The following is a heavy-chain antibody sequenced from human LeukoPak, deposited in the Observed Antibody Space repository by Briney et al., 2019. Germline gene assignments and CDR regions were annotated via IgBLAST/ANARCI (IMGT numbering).Heavy chain of an antibody. Sequence: GGSLRLSCAATGFTFSSFSMHWVRQAPGKGLEWVAVISYDGSNKYYADSVKGRFTISRDNSKNTLYLQMNSLRTEDTAVYYCAKGRVGANGYYYYGMDVWGQGTTVSGSS. CDR2: ISYDGSNK. D-gene: IGHD1-26*01. CDR3: AKGRVGANGYYYYGMDV. CDR1: GFTFSSFS. J-gene: IGHJ6*02. V-gene: IGHV3-30*18.